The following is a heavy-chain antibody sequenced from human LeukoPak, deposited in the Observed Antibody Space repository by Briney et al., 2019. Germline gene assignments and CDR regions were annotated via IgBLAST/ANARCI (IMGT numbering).Heavy chain of an antibody. D-gene: IGHD3-22*01. V-gene: IGHV4-38-2*02. Sequence: PSEPLSLTCTASGYSISSGYYWGWIRQPPGKWLEWIGSIYHSGSTYYNPSLKSRVTISVDTSKNQFSLKLSSVTAADTAVYYCARGLYDSSGYERFDPWGQGTLVTVSS. CDR3: ARGLYDSSGYERFDP. CDR1: GYSISSGYY. CDR2: IYHSGST. J-gene: IGHJ5*02.